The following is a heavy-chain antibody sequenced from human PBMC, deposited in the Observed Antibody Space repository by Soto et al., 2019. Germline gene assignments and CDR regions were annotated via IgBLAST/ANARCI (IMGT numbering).Heavy chain of an antibody. J-gene: IGHJ4*02. CDR2: IWYDGSNK. CDR3: AREGRSGVPAAMIPPHD. CDR1: ELTFSSYA. Sequence: GGSLRLSCAASELTFSSYAMHWVRQAPGKGLEWVSVIWYDGSNKYYAESVKGRFTLSRDNSKNTLYLQMDSLSVKDTGLYYSAREGRSGVPAAMIPPHDWGQGTLVTVFS. V-gene: IGHV3-33*01. D-gene: IGHD2-2*01.